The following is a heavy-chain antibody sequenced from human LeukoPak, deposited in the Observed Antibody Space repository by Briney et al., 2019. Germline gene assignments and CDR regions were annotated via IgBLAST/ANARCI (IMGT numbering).Heavy chain of an antibody. CDR1: GFTFSSYA. CDR2: ISGSGGST. D-gene: IGHD3-10*01. V-gene: IGHV3-23*01. CDR3: AKDETMITMVRGVIGGMDV. Sequence: GGSLRLSCAASGFTFSSYAMSWVPQAQGKGLEWVSAISGSGGSTYYADSVKGRFTISRDNSKNTLYLQMNSLRAEDTAVYYCAKDETMITMVRGVIGGMDVWGQGTTVTVSS. J-gene: IGHJ6*02.